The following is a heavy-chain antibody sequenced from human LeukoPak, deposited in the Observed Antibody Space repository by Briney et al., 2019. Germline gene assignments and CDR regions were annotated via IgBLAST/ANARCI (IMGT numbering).Heavy chain of an antibody. CDR3: ARGVDNYYYYYMGV. D-gene: IGHD5-12*01. CDR2: IRYDGSNK. CDR1: GFTFSSYG. J-gene: IGHJ6*03. Sequence: GGSLRLSCAASGFTFSSYGMHWVRQAPGKGPEWVAFIRYDGSNKYYADSVKGRFTISRHNSKNTLYLQMNSLRAEDTAVYYCARGVDNYYYYYMGVWGKGTTVTISS. V-gene: IGHV3-30*02.